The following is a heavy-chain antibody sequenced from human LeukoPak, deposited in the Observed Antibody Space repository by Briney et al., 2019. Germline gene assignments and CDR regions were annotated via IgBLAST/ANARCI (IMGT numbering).Heavy chain of an antibody. CDR2: INHSGST. CDR3: ARGMTYSSGWYLYYYMDV. Sequence: PSETLSLTCAVSGYSISSGYYWSWIRQPPGKGLEWIGEINHSGSTNYNPSLKSRVTISVDTSKNQFSLKLSSVTAADTAVYYCARGMTYSSGWYLYYYMDVWAKGPRSPSP. CDR1: GYSISSGYY. D-gene: IGHD6-19*01. J-gene: IGHJ6*03. V-gene: IGHV4-38-2*01.